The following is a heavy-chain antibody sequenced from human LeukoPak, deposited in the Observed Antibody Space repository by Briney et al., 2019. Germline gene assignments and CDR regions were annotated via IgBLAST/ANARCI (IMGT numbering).Heavy chain of an antibody. Sequence: GGSLRLSCAPSGFTVSSYCMHWVRQAPGKGLEWVGVRWYAGNNKYSADCVKGLFTICRDNSKYTLYLQMNGLRAEDTAVSYCAKDGAWLGHYMDVWGKGTTVTVSS. CDR1: GFTVSSYC. D-gene: IGHD3-9*01. CDR2: RWYAGNNK. V-gene: IGHV3-33*06. CDR3: AKDGAWLGHYMDV. J-gene: IGHJ6*03.